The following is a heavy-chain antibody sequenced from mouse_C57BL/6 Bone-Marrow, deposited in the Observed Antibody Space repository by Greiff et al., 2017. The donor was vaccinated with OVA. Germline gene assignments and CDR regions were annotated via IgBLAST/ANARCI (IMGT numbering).Heavy chain of an antibody. V-gene: IGHV1-82*01. CDR3: ARNWDARGFDY. D-gene: IGHD4-1*01. CDR1: GYAFSSSW. J-gene: IGHJ2*01. CDR2: IYPGDGGT. Sequence: VQLKESGPELVKPGASVKISCKASGYAFSSSWMNWVKQRPGKGLEWIGRIYPGDGGTNYNGKFKGKATLTADKSSSTAYMQLSSLTSEDSAVYFCARNWDARGFDYWGQGTTLTVSS.